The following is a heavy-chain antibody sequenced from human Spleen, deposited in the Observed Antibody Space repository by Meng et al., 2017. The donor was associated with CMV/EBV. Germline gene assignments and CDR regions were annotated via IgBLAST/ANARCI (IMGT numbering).Heavy chain of an antibody. CDR3: ATDPRLLDY. Sequence: GESLKISCVASGLTFSAYYMTWMRQAPGKGPQCVSYISGGGDIIKYADSVKGRFTISRDNAKNSLYMQMNSLRAEDTAVYFCATDPRLLDYWAQGTLVTVSS. V-gene: IGHV3-11*04. D-gene: IGHD5-18*01. CDR1: GLTFSAYY. J-gene: IGHJ4*02. CDR2: ISGGGDII.